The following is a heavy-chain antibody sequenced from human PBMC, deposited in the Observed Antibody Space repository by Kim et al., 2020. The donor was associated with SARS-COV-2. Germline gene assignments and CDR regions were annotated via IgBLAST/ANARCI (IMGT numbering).Heavy chain of an antibody. CDR2: INPNSGGT. CDR1: GYTFTGYY. Sequence: ASVKVSCKASGYTFTGYYMHWVRQAPGQGLEWMGRINPNSGGTNYAQKFQGRVTMTRDTSISTAYMELSRLRSDDTAVYYCARLESITMVRGIIYWFDPWGQGTLLTVSP. D-gene: IGHD3-10*01. J-gene: IGHJ5*02. CDR3: ARLESITMVRGIIYWFDP. V-gene: IGHV1-2*06.